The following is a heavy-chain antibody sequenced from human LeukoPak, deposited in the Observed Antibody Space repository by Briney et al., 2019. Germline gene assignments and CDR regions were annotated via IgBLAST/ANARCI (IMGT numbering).Heavy chain of an antibody. CDR3: ARESWFDP. Sequence: GGSLRLSCAASGFTFSIYAMSWVRQAPGKGLEWVSYISGSGVSTYYADSVKGHFTISRDNSKNTLYLQMNTLRAEDTAVYYCARESWFDPWGQGTLVTVSS. V-gene: IGHV3-23*01. CDR2: ISGSGVST. J-gene: IGHJ5*02. CDR1: GFTFSIYA.